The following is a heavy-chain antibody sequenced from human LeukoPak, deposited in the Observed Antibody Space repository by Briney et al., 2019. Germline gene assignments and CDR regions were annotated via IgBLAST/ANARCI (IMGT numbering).Heavy chain of an antibody. Sequence: PGGSRSFPWAASGFTFVSFGRSWVGRAPGRGLGGVPNIRKDGSEKYYVDSVKGRFTISRDNAKNSLYLQMNSLRAEDTAVYYCARASVLLWFGELFYNDYWGQGTLVTVSS. J-gene: IGHJ4*02. D-gene: IGHD3-10*01. V-gene: IGHV3-7*01. CDR2: IRKDGSEK. CDR1: GFTFVSFG. CDR3: ARASVLLWFGELFYNDY.